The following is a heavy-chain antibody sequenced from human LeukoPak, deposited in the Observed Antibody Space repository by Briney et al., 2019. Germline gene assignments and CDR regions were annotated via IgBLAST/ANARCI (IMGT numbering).Heavy chain of an antibody. CDR2: ISSSSNI. CDR1: GFTFSSYS. CDR3: ARDGDDYGDEYYYGMDV. D-gene: IGHD4-17*01. Sequence: PGGSLRLSCAASGFTFSSYSMNWVRQAPGKGLECVSSISSSSNIYYANSVKGRFTISRDNAKNSLYLQMNSLRAEDTAVYYCARDGDDYGDEYYYGMDVWGKGTTVTVSS. V-gene: IGHV3-21*01. J-gene: IGHJ6*04.